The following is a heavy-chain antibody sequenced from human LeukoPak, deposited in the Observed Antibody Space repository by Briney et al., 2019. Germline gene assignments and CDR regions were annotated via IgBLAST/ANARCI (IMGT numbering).Heavy chain of an antibody. D-gene: IGHD3-10*01. CDR2: IRSKAYGGTT. Sequence: GGSLRLSCTASGFTFGDYAMSWFRQAPGKGLEWVGFIRSKAYGGTTEYAAPVKDRFTISRDDSKSIAYLQMNSLKTEDRAVYYCTRDALIWFGEFDYWGQGTLVTVSS. J-gene: IGHJ4*02. CDR1: GFTFGDYA. CDR3: TRDALIWFGEFDY. V-gene: IGHV3-49*03.